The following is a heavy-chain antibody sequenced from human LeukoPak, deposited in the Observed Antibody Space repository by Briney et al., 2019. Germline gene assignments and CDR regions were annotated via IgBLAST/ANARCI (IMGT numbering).Heavy chain of an antibody. CDR1: GGSISSGSYY. CDR3: ASQLGVRGVMYHY. J-gene: IGHJ4*02. Sequence: PSETLSLTCTVSGGSISSGSYYWSWIRQPAGKGLEWIGRIYTSGSTNYNPSLKSRVTISVDTSKNQFSLKLSSVTAADTAVYYCASQLGVRGVMYHYWGQGTLVTVSS. D-gene: IGHD3-10*01. CDR2: IYTSGST. V-gene: IGHV4-61*02.